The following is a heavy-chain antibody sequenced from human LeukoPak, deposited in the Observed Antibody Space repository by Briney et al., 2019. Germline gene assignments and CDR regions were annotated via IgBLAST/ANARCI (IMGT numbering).Heavy chain of an antibody. CDR3: TRDRGYSSGHFDY. J-gene: IGHJ4*02. V-gene: IGHV3-49*03. D-gene: IGHD6-19*01. CDR2: IRSKAYGGTT. CDR1: GFTFGDYA. Sequence: GGSLRLSCTASGFTFGDYAMSWFRQAPGKGLEWVGFIRSKAYGGTTEYAASVKGRFTISRDDSKSIAYLQMNSLKTEDTAVYYCTRDRGYSSGHFDYWAREPWSPSPQ.